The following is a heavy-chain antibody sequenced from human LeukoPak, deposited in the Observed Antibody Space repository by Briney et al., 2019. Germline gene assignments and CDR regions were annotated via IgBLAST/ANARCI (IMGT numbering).Heavy chain of an antibody. CDR2: IIPIFGTA. D-gene: IGHD4-23*01. CDR3: ARGVGDYGGNSYYYYMDV. CDR1: GCTFSSYA. V-gene: IGHV1-69*05. J-gene: IGHJ6*03. Sequence: GASVKVSCKASGCTFSSYAINWVRQAPGQGLEWMGGIIPIFGTANYAQKFQGRVTITTDESTRTAYVELSSLRSEDTPVYYCARGVGDYGGNSYYYYMDVWGKGTTVTVSS.